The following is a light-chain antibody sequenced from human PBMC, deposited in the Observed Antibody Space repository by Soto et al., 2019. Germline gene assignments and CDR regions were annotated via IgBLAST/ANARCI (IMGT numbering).Light chain of an antibody. CDR1: QSITSNY. CDR2: GAS. Sequence: IVLTQSPDTLSLSPGARATVSCRASQSITSNYLAWYQQKPGQAPRLLIYGASTRATGIPDRFSGSGSGTDFTLTISRVEPEDFALYYCHQYGSSPRTFGQGTKVEIK. J-gene: IGKJ1*01. CDR3: HQYGSSPRT. V-gene: IGKV3-20*01.